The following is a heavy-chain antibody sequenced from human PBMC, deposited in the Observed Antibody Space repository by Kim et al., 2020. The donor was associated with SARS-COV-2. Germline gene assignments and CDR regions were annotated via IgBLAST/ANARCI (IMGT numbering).Heavy chain of an antibody. V-gene: IGHV3-23*01. J-gene: IGHJ1*01. Sequence: GGSLRLSCVASGFTFSSRAMSWVRQPPGKGLEWIASVNNGGNAYYANSVKGRFTVSRDNTMDTLHLPMSSLTAEDTALYYCATDHPSNGCPPFASWGQGT. CDR2: VNNGGNA. D-gene: IGHD2-8*01. CDR3: ATDHPSNGCPPFAS. CDR1: GFTFSSRA.